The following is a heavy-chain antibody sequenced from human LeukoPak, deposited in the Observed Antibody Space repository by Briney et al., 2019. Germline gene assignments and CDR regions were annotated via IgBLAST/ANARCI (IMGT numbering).Heavy chain of an antibody. CDR2: IYYSGST. CDR1: GGSISSYY. Sequence: SETLSLTCTVSGGSISSYYWSWIRQPPGKGLEWIGYIYYSGSTNYNPSLKSRVTISVDTSKNQFSLKLSSVTAADTAVYYCARAQDIVATRWGQGTLVTVSS. V-gene: IGHV4-59*08. CDR3: ARAQDIVATR. J-gene: IGHJ4*02. D-gene: IGHD5-12*01.